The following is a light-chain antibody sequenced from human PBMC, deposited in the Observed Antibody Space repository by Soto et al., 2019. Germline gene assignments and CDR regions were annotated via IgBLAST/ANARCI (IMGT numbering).Light chain of an antibody. CDR1: SSNIEKNY. V-gene: IGLV1-47*02. J-gene: IGLJ3*02. CDR3: SSYAGSTNLL. Sequence: QSVLTQPPSASGTPGQRVTISCSGSSSNIEKNYVYWYQQLPGVAPKLLIYSTDLRPSGVPDRFSGSKSGNTASLTVSGLQAEDEADYYCSSYAGSTNLLFGGGTKLTVL. CDR2: STD.